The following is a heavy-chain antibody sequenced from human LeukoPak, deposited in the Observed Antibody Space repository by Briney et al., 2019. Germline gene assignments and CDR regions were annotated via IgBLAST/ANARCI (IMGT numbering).Heavy chain of an antibody. J-gene: IGHJ4*02. CDR2: IYYSGSV. Sequence: SETLSLTCTVSGGSISRGTYYWSWIRQHPGKGLEWIGYIYYSGSVYYNPSLKSRVTISVDTSKNQFSLKLSSVTAADTAVYYCARGSGYFDYWGQGTLVTVSP. V-gene: IGHV4-31*03. CDR1: GGSISRGTYY. CDR3: ARGSGYFDY. D-gene: IGHD1-26*01.